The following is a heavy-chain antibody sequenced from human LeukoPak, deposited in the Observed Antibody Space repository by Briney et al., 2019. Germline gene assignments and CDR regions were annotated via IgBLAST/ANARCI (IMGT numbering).Heavy chain of an antibody. V-gene: IGHV1-8*03. Sequence: ASVKVSCKASGYTSTSYDINWVRQATGQGLEWMGWMNPNSGNTGYAQKFQGRVTITRNTSISTAYMELSSLRSEDTAVYYCARGRLERRRDYYYMDVWGKGTTVTVSS. CDR1: GYTSTSYD. CDR2: MNPNSGNT. J-gene: IGHJ6*03. D-gene: IGHD1-1*01. CDR3: ARGRLERRRDYYYMDV.